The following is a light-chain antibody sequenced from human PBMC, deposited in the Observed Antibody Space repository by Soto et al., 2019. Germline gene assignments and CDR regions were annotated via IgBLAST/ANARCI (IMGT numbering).Light chain of an antibody. V-gene: IGKV1-5*03. Sequence: IQMTPSPSSLSASVGDRVTITCRASQDIRKDLAWYQQKQGKAPKLLIYKASTVKSGVPSRFSGSGSGTEFTLTISSLQPDDFATYYCQHYNSYSEAFGQGTKVDIK. J-gene: IGKJ1*01. CDR3: QHYNSYSEA. CDR1: QDIRKD. CDR2: KAS.